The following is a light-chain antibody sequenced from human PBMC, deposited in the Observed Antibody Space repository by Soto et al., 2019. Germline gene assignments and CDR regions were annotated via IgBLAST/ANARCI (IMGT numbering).Light chain of an antibody. V-gene: IGLV2-14*01. CDR2: DVS. CDR1: SSDVGGYNY. CDR3: RSYTSSSTISV. Sequence: QSVLTQPASVSGSPGQSITISCTGTSSDVGGYNYVSWYQQHPGKAPKLMIYDVSNRPSGVSNRFSGSKSGNTAPLTISWLQYEDEDDDYCRSYTSSSTISVFGNGTKLTVL. J-gene: IGLJ1*01.